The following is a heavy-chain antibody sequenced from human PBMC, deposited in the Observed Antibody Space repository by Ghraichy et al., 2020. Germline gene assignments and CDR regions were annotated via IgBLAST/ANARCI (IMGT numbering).Heavy chain of an antibody. V-gene: IGHV3-43*01. D-gene: IGHD3-22*01. Sequence: GGSLRLSCAASGFTFVDSTMPWFRQAPGKGLEWVSLITGNGGSTYYGDSVKGRFTASRDNREHSLYLQMNSLRTEDTALYYCAAEYYYDSSGSFHYWGQGTLVTVSS. CDR2: ITGNGGST. CDR3: AAEYYYDSSGSFHY. CDR1: GFTFVDST. J-gene: IGHJ4*02.